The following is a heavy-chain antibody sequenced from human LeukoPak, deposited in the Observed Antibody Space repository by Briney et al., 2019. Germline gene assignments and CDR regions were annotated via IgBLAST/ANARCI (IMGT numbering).Heavy chain of an antibody. CDR3: AGSYVSRFFDY. J-gene: IGHJ4*02. V-gene: IGHV3-66*01. CDR2: IYSGGST. Sequence: GGSLRLSCAASGFTVSSNYMSWVRQAPGKGLEWVSVIYSGGSTYYEESGKGRFTSSRDNSKTTLYLQMNRLEAEDMSVCYCAGSYVSRFFDYWGQGTLVTVSS. CDR1: GFTVSSNY. D-gene: IGHD3-16*01.